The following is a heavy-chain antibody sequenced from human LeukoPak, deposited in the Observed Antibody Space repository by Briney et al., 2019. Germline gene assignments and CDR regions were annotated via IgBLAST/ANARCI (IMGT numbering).Heavy chain of an antibody. D-gene: IGHD1-1*01. V-gene: IGHV4-4*07. CDR2: ISTRGNT. J-gene: IGHJ4*02. Sequence: PSETLSLTCSVSGDFITNRYWSWVRQSAGKGLEWIGRISTRGNTNYNPSLNSRVTMSVDTSSKHFSLKLTSVTAADTAVYYCVRNWDYWGQGTLVTVSS. CDR3: VRNWDY. CDR1: GDFITNRY.